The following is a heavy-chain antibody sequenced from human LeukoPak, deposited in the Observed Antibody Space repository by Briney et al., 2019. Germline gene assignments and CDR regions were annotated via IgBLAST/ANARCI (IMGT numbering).Heavy chain of an antibody. CDR2: VYYSGSI. Sequence: PLETLSLTCSVSGDSITSGEYYWAWLRQPPGKGLEWLGSVYYSGSIKYNPSLKGRVSISRDMSKNQFSLNLNSVNATDTAVYYCARRDYAAWFDPWGQGTLVTVSS. D-gene: IGHD4/OR15-4a*01. CDR3: ARRDYAAWFDP. V-gene: IGHV4-39*07. J-gene: IGHJ5*02. CDR1: GDSITSGEYY.